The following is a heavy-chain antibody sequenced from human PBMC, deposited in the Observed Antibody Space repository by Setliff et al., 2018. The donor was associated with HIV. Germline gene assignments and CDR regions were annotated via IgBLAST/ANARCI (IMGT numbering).Heavy chain of an antibody. D-gene: IGHD3-22*01. CDR2: IYTIGST. CDR3: ARSYYYDSSGYSSRYWFDP. CDR1: GGSISSGSYY. V-gene: IGHV4-61*02. Sequence: PSETLSLTCTVSGGSISSGSYYWSWIRQPAGKGLELIGRIYTIGSTNYNPSLKSRVTISIDTSKNQFSLKLRSVTAADTAVYYCARSYYYDSSGYSSRYWFDPWGQGTLVTVSS. J-gene: IGHJ5*02.